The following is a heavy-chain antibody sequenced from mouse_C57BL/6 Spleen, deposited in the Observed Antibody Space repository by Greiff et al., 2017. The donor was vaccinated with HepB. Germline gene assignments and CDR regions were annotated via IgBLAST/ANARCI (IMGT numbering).Heavy chain of an antibody. D-gene: IGHD2-4*01. Sequence: QVQLKQPGAELVKPGASVKMSCKASGYTFTSYWITWVKQRPGQGLEWIGDIYPGSGSTNSNETFKIKATLTLDTASSSAYMQLSSLTSEASSVYYCARCYDYDWYVDVWGTGTTVTVSP. CDR1: GYTFTSYW. V-gene: IGHV1-55*01. CDR3: ARCYDYDWYVDV. J-gene: IGHJ1*03. CDR2: IYPGSGST.